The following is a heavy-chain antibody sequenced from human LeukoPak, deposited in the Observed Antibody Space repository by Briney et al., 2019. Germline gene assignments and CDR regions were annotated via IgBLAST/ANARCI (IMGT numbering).Heavy chain of an antibody. D-gene: IGHD3-22*01. Sequence: PSETLSLTCTVSGGSISSYYWSWIRQPPGKGLEWIGYIYYSGSTSYNPSLKSRVTISVDTSKNQFSLKLSSVTAADTAVYYCARHKNYYDSSGYYYHYYFDYWGQGTLVTVSS. CDR3: ARHKNYYDSSGYYYHYYFDY. CDR1: GGSISSYY. J-gene: IGHJ4*02. CDR2: IYYSGST. V-gene: IGHV4-59*08.